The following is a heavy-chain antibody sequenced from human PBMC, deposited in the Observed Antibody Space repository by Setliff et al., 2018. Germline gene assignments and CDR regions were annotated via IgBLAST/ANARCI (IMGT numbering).Heavy chain of an antibody. CDR1: GFTFSSCA. V-gene: IGHV3-30*01. J-gene: IGHJ6*03. D-gene: IGHD3-9*01. Sequence: GGSLRLSCAASGFTFSSCAMHWVRQAPGKGPEWVAVISHDGGNVYNADSVKGRFTISRDNSKNTLYLQMNSLRREDTAVYYCAKDSDYDFLTGSYMDVWGKGTTVTVSS. CDR2: ISHDGGNV. CDR3: AKDSDYDFLTGSYMDV.